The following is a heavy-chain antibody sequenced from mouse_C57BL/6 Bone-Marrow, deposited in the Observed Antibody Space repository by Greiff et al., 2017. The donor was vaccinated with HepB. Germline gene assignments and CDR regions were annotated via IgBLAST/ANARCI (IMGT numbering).Heavy chain of an antibody. J-gene: IGHJ4*01. Sequence: EVQLQQSGPELVKPGDSVKIFCKASGYSFTGYFMNWVMQSHGKSLEWIGRINPYNGDTFYNQKFKGKATLTVDKSSSTAHMELRSLTSEDSAVYYCARDDGYPYYAMDYWGQGTSVTVSS. D-gene: IGHD2-3*01. CDR2: INPYNGDT. V-gene: IGHV1-20*01. CDR1: GYSFTGYF. CDR3: ARDDGYPYYAMDY.